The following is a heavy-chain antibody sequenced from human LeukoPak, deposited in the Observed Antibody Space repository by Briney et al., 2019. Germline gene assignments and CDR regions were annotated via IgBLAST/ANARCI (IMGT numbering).Heavy chain of an antibody. CDR1: GGTFSSYA. CDR2: IIPIFGIA. D-gene: IGHD3-22*01. Sequence: ASVKVSCKASGGTFSSYAISWVRQAPGQGLEWMGGIIPIFGIANYAQKFQGRVTITADKSTSTAYMELSSLRSEDTAVYYCARDEDSSGYYYIYWGQGTLVTVSS. CDR3: ARDEDSSGYYYIY. J-gene: IGHJ4*02. V-gene: IGHV1-69*10.